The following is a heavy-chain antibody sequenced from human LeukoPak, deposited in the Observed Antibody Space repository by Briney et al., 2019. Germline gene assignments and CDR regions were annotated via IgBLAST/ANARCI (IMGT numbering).Heavy chain of an antibody. CDR2: IYHNGNT. Sequence: SETLSLTCAVSGGSISTSYWWSWLRQPPGKGLQWIGEIYHNGNTNYNPSLKSRVTMSVDKSKNQFSLKLSSVTAADTAVYYCARDHRSLFDFWGQGRLVTVSS. V-gene: IGHV4-4*02. CDR1: GGSISTSYW. CDR3: ARDHRSLFDF. J-gene: IGHJ4*02. D-gene: IGHD1-26*01.